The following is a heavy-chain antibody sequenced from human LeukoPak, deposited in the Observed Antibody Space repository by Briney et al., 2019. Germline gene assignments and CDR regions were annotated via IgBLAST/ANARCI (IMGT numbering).Heavy chain of an antibody. Sequence: PSETLSLTCTVSGGSISSSSYYWGWIRQPPGKGLEWIGSIYYSGSTYYNPSLKSRVTISVDTSKNQFSLKLSSVTAADTAVYYCARDNRIAAAFDYWGQGTLVTVSS. CDR2: IYYSGST. CDR1: GGSISSSSYY. V-gene: IGHV4-39*07. CDR3: ARDNRIAAAFDY. D-gene: IGHD6-13*01. J-gene: IGHJ4*02.